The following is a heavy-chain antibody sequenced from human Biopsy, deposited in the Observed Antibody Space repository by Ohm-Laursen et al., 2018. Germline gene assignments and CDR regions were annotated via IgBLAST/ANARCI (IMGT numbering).Heavy chain of an antibody. J-gene: IGHJ4*02. CDR3: ARDSRGGHLNTTLITGKNLDS. CDR1: GVSVNTGGYY. Sequence: SETLSLTCTVSGVSVNTGGYYWTWIRQHPGTGLEWIGYIYYTGSTNYNPSVKSRVTISVDTSKNQFSLKLNSVTAADTAVYFCARDSRGGHLNTTLITGKNLDSWGQGILVTVSS. V-gene: IGHV4-61*08. CDR2: IYYTGST. D-gene: IGHD3-16*01.